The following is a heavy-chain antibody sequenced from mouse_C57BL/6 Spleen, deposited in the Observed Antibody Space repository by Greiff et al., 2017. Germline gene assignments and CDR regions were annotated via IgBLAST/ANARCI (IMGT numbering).Heavy chain of an antibody. D-gene: IGHD2-3*01. V-gene: IGHV5-17*01. CDR1: GFTFSDYG. J-gene: IGHJ1*03. CDR2: ISSGSSTI. CDR3: ARRVTFDV. Sequence: EVKLVESGGGLVKPGGSLKLSCAASGFTFSDYGMHWVRQAPEKGLEWVAYISSGSSTIYYADTVKGRFTISRDNAKNTLFLQMTSLRSEDTAMYYCARRVTFDVWGTGTTVTVSS.